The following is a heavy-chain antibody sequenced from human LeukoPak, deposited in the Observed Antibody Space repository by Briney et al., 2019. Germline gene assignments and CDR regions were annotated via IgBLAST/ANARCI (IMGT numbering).Heavy chain of an antibody. D-gene: IGHD2-15*01. CDR2: ISGSGGST. J-gene: IGHJ6*02. V-gene: IGHV3-23*01. CDR3: AKDGYCSGGSCYSAYYYGMDV. CDR1: GFTFSSYA. Sequence: GGSPRLSCAASGFTFSSYAMSWVRQAPGKGLEWVSAISGSGGSTYYADSVKGRFTISRDNSKNTLYLQMNSLRAEDTAVYYCAKDGYCSGGSCYSAYYYGMDVWGQGTTVTVSS.